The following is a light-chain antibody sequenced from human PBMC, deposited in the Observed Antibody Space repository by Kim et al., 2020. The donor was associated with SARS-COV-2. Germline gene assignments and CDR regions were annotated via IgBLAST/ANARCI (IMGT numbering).Light chain of an antibody. CDR3: QQYGSSPPIT. V-gene: IGKV3-20*01. Sequence: PGGRATLSCRDSQSVSSSYLAWYQQKPGQAPRLLIYGASSRATGIPDRFSGSGSGTDFTLTISRLVPEDFAVYYCQQYGSSPPITFGQGTRLEIK. CDR1: QSVSSSY. CDR2: GAS. J-gene: IGKJ5*01.